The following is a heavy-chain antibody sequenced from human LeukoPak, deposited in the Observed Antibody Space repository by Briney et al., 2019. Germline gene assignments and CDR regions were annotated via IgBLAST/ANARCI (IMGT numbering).Heavy chain of an antibody. CDR1: GVSISTSSYY. J-gene: IGHJ4*02. V-gene: IGHV4-31*03. D-gene: IGHD6-13*01. Sequence: PSETLSLTCTVSGVSISTSSYYWGWIRQHPGKGLEWIGYIYDSGSTYYNPTLKSRVTITVDTSKNQFSLKLSSVTAADTAVYYCAGWIAGAGTFDYWGQGNLVTVSS. CDR3: AGWIAGAGTFDY. CDR2: IYDSGST.